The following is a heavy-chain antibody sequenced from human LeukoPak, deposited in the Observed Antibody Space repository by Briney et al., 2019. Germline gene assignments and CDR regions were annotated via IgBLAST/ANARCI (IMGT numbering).Heavy chain of an antibody. CDR3: AKDYDIEAGTYFDY. Sequence: GGSLRLSCAASGFTFSSYGMHWVRQAPGKGLEWVAVISYDGSNKYYADSVKGRFTISRDNAKNTLYLQMNSLRAEDTAVYYCAKDYDIEAGTYFDYWGQGTLVTVSS. V-gene: IGHV3-30*18. D-gene: IGHD3-9*01. CDR2: ISYDGSNK. CDR1: GFTFSSYG. J-gene: IGHJ4*02.